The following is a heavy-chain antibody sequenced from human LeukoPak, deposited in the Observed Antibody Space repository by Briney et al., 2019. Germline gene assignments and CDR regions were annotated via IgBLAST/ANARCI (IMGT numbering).Heavy chain of an antibody. CDR3: ARQGYTSGWANYFDY. CDR1: GGSISSSSYY. D-gene: IGHD6-19*01. CDR2: IYCTGST. Sequence: SETLSLTCTVSGGSISSSSYYWGWIRQPPGKGLEYIGSIYCTGSTYYNPSLKSRVTISVDTSKNQFSLKLSSVSDADTAMYYCARQGYTSGWANYFDYWGQGTLVTVSS. J-gene: IGHJ4*02. V-gene: IGHV4-39*01.